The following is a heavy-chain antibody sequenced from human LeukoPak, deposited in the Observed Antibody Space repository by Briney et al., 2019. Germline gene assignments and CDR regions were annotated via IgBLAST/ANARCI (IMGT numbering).Heavy chain of an antibody. CDR1: GFSFSYYW. Sequence: GGCLRLSCAASGFSFSYYWMHWVRQGSGKGPVWVSRIIGDGTRTDYADSVKGRFTISRDNAKSTLYLQMNSLTVEDTAVYYCLRVDDTNGHNWFDPWGQGTLVTVSS. D-gene: IGHD2-8*01. J-gene: IGHJ5*02. V-gene: IGHV3-74*01. CDR2: IIGDGTRT. CDR3: LRVDDTNGHNWFDP.